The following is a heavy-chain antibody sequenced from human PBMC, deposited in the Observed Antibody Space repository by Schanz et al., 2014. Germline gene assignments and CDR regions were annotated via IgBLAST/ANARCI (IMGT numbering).Heavy chain of an antibody. CDR3: AKGSMAARPLLPTDYYFYGTDI. V-gene: IGHV3-11*06. J-gene: IGHJ6*02. Sequence: VQLLESGGALEQPGGSLRLSCAASGITFSDYAMSWVRQAPGKGLEWISYITTSTSYTNYADSVKGRFTISRDNAKKSLFLQMNSLRAEDTAVYYCAKGSMAARPLLPTDYYFYGTDIWGQGTTVTVSS. D-gene: IGHD6-6*01. CDR1: GITFSDYA. CDR2: ITTSTSYT.